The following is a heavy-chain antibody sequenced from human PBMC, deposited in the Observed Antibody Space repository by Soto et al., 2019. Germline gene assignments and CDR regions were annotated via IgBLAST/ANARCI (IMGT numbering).Heavy chain of an antibody. V-gene: IGHV5-51*01. J-gene: IGHJ3*02. CDR1: GYSFTSYW. CDR2: IYPGDSDT. D-gene: IGHD3-22*01. CDR3: ARALSSSGYLINRAEDAFDI. Sequence: PGESLKISCKGSGYSFTSYWIGWVRQMPWKGLEWMGIIYPGDSDTRYSPSFQGQVTISADKSISTAYLQWSSLKASDTAMYYCARALSSSGYLINRAEDAFDIWGQGTMVTVSS.